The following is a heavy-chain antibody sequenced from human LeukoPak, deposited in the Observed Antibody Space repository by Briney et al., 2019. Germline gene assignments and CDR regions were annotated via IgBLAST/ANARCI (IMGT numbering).Heavy chain of an antibody. CDR2: ISYDGSNQ. Sequence: GGSLRLSCAASGFTFSSYGMHWVRQAPGEGLEWVAVISYDGSNQYYADSVKGRFTISRDNSKNTLYLQMNSLRAEDTAVYYCAKDPGYYYGSGSYDYWGQGTLVTVSS. V-gene: IGHV3-30*18. J-gene: IGHJ4*02. CDR1: GFTFSSYG. D-gene: IGHD3-10*01. CDR3: AKDPGYYYGSGSYDY.